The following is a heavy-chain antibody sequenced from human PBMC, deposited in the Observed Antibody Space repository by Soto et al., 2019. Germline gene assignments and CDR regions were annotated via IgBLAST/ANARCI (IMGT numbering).Heavy chain of an antibody. V-gene: IGHV1-2*02. CDR1: GYTFTSYD. Sequence: QVQLVQSGAEVRKPGASVKVSCEASGYTFTSYDIYWVRQATGQGLEWMGWMNPNTGGTNYAQKFQGRVTMTRDTSISTAYMELSRLRSDDTAVYYCARVPYYDSSGYYFDYWGQGTLVTVSS. CDR2: MNPNTGGT. CDR3: ARVPYYDSSGYYFDY. J-gene: IGHJ4*02. D-gene: IGHD3-22*01.